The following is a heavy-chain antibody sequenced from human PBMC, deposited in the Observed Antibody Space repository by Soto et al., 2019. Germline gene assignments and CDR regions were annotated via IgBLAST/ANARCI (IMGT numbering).Heavy chain of an antibody. D-gene: IGHD6-13*01. CDR2: IYYSGST. CDR3: AREPYGVAAADDAFDI. Sequence: SETLPLTCSVSGGSISSYYWSWIRQPPGKGLEWIGYIYYSGSTNYNPSLKSRVTISVDTSKNQFSLKLSSVTAADTAVYYCAREPYGVAAADDAFDIWGQGTMVTVS. CDR1: GGSISSYY. J-gene: IGHJ3*02. V-gene: IGHV4-59*01.